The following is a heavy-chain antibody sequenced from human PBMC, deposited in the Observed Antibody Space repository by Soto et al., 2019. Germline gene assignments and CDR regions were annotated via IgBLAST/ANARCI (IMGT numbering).Heavy chain of an antibody. CDR3: ARLEGSRSWGGYYYYGMDV. D-gene: IGHD6-13*01. V-gene: IGHV4-39*01. Sequence: XATLSLPCTVSGGSISSSSYYWGWIRQPPGKGLEWIGSIYYSGSTYYNPSLKSRVTISVDTSKNQFSLKLSSVTAADTAVYYCARLEGSRSWGGYYYYGMDVCGQGTTVTVSS. J-gene: IGHJ6*02. CDR2: IYYSGST. CDR1: GGSISSSSYY.